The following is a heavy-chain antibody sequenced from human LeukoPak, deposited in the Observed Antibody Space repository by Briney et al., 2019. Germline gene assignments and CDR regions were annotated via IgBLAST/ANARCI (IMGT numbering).Heavy chain of an antibody. J-gene: IGHJ3*02. CDR3: ARDRRLWGSTQIDI. CDR2: IYTSGST. D-gene: IGHD3-16*01. Sequence: SQTLSLTCTVSGGSISSGSYYWCWIRQPAGKGLEWIGRIYTSGSTNYNPSLKSRVTISVDTSKNQFSLKLSSVTAADTAVYYCARDRRLWGSTQIDIWGQGTMVTVSS. V-gene: IGHV4-61*02. CDR1: GGSISSGSYY.